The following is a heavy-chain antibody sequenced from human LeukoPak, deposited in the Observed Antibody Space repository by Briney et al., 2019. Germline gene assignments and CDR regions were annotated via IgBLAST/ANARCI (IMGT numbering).Heavy chain of an antibody. Sequence: SVKVSCKASGGTFSSYAISGVRQAPGQGLEWMGGIIPIFGTANYAQKFQGRVTITADESTSTAYMELSSLRSEDTAVYYCARDICSSTSCYGWFDPWGQGTLVTVSS. D-gene: IGHD2-2*01. J-gene: IGHJ5*02. CDR2: IIPIFGTA. V-gene: IGHV1-69*13. CDR3: ARDICSSTSCYGWFDP. CDR1: GGTFSSYA.